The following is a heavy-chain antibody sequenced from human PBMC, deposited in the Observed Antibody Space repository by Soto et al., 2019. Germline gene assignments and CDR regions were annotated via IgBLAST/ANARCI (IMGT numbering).Heavy chain of an antibody. J-gene: IGHJ2*01. Sequence: QVQLVESGGGVVQPGRSLRLSCAASGFTFSNFGMHWVRQAPGKGLEWVAVIWYDGSNEYYPDSVKGRFTISRDNSKNTLYLQMNSLRAEDTAVYYCARLNTGWYFDLWGRGTLVTVPS. CDR1: GFTFSNFG. D-gene: IGHD4-17*01. CDR3: ARLNTGWYFDL. V-gene: IGHV3-33*01. CDR2: IWYDGSNE.